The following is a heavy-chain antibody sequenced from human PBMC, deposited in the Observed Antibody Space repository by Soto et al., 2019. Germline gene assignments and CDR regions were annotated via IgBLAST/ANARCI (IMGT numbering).Heavy chain of an antibody. V-gene: IGHV3-11*01. CDR3: AKMSSENYYDPVFS. CDR2: ISSSGNII. J-gene: IGHJ4*02. CDR1: GFTFSDYY. Sequence: QVQLVESGGGLVKTGGSLRIVCEASGFTFSDYYMSWVRQAPGKGLEWVSYISSSGNIIYYADSVKGRFTISRDSAKNSVYLQMNSLRAEDTALYFCAKMSSENYYDPVFSWGQGTLVTVSS. D-gene: IGHD3-22*01.